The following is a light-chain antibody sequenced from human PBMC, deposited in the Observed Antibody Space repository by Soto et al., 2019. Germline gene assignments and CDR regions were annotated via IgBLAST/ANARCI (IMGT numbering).Light chain of an antibody. J-gene: IGKJ2*01. Sequence: EIVLTQSPGTLSLSPGESATLSCRASQSVNSRFLAWYQHKPGQAPRLLIYAASTRATGIPDRFSGSASGTDFFTLTISRLEPEDFAVYYCPRYGDSPPNTFGQGTKREIK. V-gene: IGKV3-20*01. CDR2: AAS. CDR3: PRYGDSPPNT. CDR1: QSVNSRF.